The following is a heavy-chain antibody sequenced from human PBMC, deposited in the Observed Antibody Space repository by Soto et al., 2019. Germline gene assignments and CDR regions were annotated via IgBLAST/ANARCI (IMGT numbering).Heavy chain of an antibody. CDR3: AAYSHKGY. V-gene: IGHV3-66*01. J-gene: IGHJ4*02. CDR2: IYSGGST. Sequence: EVQLVESGGDLVQPGGSLRLSCAASGFTVSNNYMSWVRQAPGKGLEWVSLIYSGGSTYYADSVKGRFTISRDSSKNTLYLQMSSLRAEDTAMYYCAAYSHKGYWGQGTLVTVSS. CDR1: GFTVSNNY. D-gene: IGHD3-16*01.